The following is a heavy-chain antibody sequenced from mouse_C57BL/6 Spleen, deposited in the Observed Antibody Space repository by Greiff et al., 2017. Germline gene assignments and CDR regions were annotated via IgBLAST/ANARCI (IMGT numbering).Heavy chain of an antibody. CDR2: IYPRSGNT. CDR3: ARLYGYDGRYFDV. Sequence: QVQLQQSGAELARPGASVELSCKASGYTFTSYGISWVKQRTGQGLEWIGEIYPRSGNTYYNEKFKGKATLTADKSSSTAYMELRSLTSEDSAVYFCARLYGYDGRYFDVWGTGTTVTVSS. V-gene: IGHV1-81*01. D-gene: IGHD2-2*01. J-gene: IGHJ1*03. CDR1: GYTFTSYG.